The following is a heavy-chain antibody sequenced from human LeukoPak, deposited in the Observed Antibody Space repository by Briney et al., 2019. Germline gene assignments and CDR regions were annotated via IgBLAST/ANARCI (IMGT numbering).Heavy chain of an antibody. CDR3: AKSPPTGYSYYFDY. V-gene: IGHV4-31*03. Sequence: SQTLSLTCTVSGGSISSGGYYWSWIHQHPGKGLEWIGYIYYSGSTYYNPSLKSRVTISVDTSKNQFSLKLSSVTAADTAVYYCAKSPPTGYSYYFDYWGQGTLLTVSS. CDR2: IYYSGST. J-gene: IGHJ4*02. D-gene: IGHD3-9*01. CDR1: GGSISSGGYY.